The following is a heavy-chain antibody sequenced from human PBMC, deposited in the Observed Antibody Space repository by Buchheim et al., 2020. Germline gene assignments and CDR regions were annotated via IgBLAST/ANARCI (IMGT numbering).Heavy chain of an antibody. D-gene: IGHD3-3*01. Sequence: QVQLQQWGAGLLKPSETLSLTCAVYGGSFSGYYWSWIRQPPGKGLEWIGEINHSGSTNYNPSLKSRVTISVDTSKNQFSLKLSSVTAADTAVYYCARGPRAFFGVVIMLGFWFDPWGQGTL. CDR3: ARGPRAFFGVVIMLGFWFDP. CDR2: INHSGST. J-gene: IGHJ5*02. CDR1: GGSFSGYY. V-gene: IGHV4-34*01.